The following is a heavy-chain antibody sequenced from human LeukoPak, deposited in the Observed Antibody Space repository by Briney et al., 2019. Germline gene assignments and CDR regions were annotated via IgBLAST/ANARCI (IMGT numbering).Heavy chain of an antibody. D-gene: IGHD2-8*02. Sequence: GGSLRLSCAASGFTFSSYAMSWVRQAPGKGLEWVSAISGSGGSTYYADSVKGRFTISRDNSKNTLYLQMNSLRAEDTAVYYCARDREPGTSASRFDYWGQGTLVTVSS. CDR3: ARDREPGTSASRFDY. CDR2: ISGSGGST. V-gene: IGHV3-23*01. J-gene: IGHJ4*02. CDR1: GFTFSSYA.